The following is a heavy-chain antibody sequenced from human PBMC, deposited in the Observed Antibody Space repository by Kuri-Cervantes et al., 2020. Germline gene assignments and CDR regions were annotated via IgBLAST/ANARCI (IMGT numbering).Heavy chain of an antibody. CDR1: GFTFSSYA. CDR3: ARDFSGNYCIDL. D-gene: IGHD1-26*01. Sequence: GESLKISCAASGFTFSSYAMHWVRQAPGKGLEYVSAISSNGGSTYYADSVKGRFTISRDNSKNTLYLQMGSLRAEDMAVYYCARDFSGNYCIDLWGQGTLVTVSS. J-gene: IGHJ4*02. V-gene: IGHV3-64*02. CDR2: ISSNGGST.